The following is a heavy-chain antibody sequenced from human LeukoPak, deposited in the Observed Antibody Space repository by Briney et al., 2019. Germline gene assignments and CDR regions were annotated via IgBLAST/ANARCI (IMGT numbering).Heavy chain of an antibody. J-gene: IGHJ4*02. Sequence: GGSLRLSCAASGFTFSSYSMNWVRQAPGKGLEWVSYISSSSTIYYADSVKGRFTISRDNAKNSLYLQMNSLRAEDTAVYYCARVDDYYDSSGSDYWGQGTLVTVSS. D-gene: IGHD3-22*01. V-gene: IGHV3-48*01. CDR3: ARVDDYYDSSGSDY. CDR2: ISSSSTI. CDR1: GFTFSSYS.